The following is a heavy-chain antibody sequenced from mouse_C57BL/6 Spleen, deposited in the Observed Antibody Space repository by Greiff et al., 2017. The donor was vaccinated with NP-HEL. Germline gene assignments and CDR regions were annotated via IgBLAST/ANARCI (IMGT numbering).Heavy chain of an antibody. V-gene: IGHV1-52*01. CDR3: ARDTYGNYRRYYFDY. CDR1: GYTFTSYW. CDR2: IDPSDSET. D-gene: IGHD2-1*01. J-gene: IGHJ2*01. Sequence: QVQLKQPGAELVRPGSSVKLSCKASGYTFTSYWMHWVKQRPIQGLEWIGNIDPSDSETHYNQKFKDKATLTVDKSSSTAYMQLSSLTSEDSAVYYCARDTYGNYRRYYFDYWGQGTTLTVSS.